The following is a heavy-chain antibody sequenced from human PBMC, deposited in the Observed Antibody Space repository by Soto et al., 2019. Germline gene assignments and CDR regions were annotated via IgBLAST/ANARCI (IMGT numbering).Heavy chain of an antibody. CDR3: ARDPGNYGDYDVYFAY. CDR2: MSFDGSNT. CDR1: GFTFSSYA. V-gene: IGHV3-30-3*01. Sequence: GGSLRLSCAASGFTFSSYAMHWVRQAPCKGLEWVAVMSFDGSNTHYADSVKGRFTVSRDNPRNTLYLEMNSLRAEDTAIYYCARDPGNYGDYDVYFAYWGQGALVTVSS. J-gene: IGHJ4*02. D-gene: IGHD4-17*01.